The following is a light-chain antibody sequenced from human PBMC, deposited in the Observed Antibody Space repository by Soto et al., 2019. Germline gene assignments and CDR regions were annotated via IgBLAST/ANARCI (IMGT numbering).Light chain of an antibody. J-gene: IGLJ2*01. V-gene: IGLV2-14*03. CDR3: SSYTSSHVV. CDR2: DVS. Sequence: QSALTQPASVSGSPGQSITISCTGTTTYVGDNNHVSWYQQHPGKAPQLMIFDVSNRPSGVSNRFSGSKSGNTASLTISGLQGEDESDYYCSSYTSSHVVFGGGTKLTVL. CDR1: TTYVGDNNH.